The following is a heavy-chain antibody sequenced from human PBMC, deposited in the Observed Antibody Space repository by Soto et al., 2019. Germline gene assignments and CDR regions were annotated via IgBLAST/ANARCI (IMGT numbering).Heavy chain of an antibody. J-gene: IGHJ5*02. V-gene: IGHV4-31*03. D-gene: IGHD3-10*01. Sequence: SETLSLACTVSGGSISSGGYYWSWIRQHPGKGLEWIGYIYYSGSTYYNPSLKSRVTISVDTSKNQFSLKLSSVTAADTAVYYCARYRKVRGKFDPWGQGTLVT. CDR3: ARYRKVRGKFDP. CDR1: GGSISSGGYY. CDR2: IYYSGST.